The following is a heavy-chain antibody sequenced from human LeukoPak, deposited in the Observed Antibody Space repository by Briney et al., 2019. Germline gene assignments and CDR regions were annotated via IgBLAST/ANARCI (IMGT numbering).Heavy chain of an antibody. CDR3: AKGSSTYSITSYWYFDL. CDR2: ISGGAEST. J-gene: IGHJ2*01. V-gene: IGHV3-23*01. Sequence: PGGSLRLSCAASGFTFSSYAMTWVRQAPGKGLEWVAAISGGAESTYYADSVKGRFTISRDNSRNTLYLQMNSLRAEDTAVYYCAKGSSTYSITSYWYFDLWGRGTLVTVSS. CDR1: GFTFSSYA. D-gene: IGHD6-13*01.